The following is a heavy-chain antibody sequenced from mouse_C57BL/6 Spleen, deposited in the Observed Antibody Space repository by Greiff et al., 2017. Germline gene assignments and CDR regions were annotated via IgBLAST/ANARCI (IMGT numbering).Heavy chain of an antibody. CDR3: ARGSYDYDEGY. J-gene: IGHJ2*01. CDR1: GYTFTSYW. D-gene: IGHD2-4*01. CDR2: IDPSDSET. V-gene: IGHV1-52*01. Sequence: QVQLQQPGAELVRPGSSVKLSCKASGYTFTSYWMHLVKQRPIQGLEWIGNIDPSDSETHYNQKFKDKATLTVDKSSSTAYMQLSSLTSEDSAVYYCARGSYDYDEGYWGQGTTLTVSS.